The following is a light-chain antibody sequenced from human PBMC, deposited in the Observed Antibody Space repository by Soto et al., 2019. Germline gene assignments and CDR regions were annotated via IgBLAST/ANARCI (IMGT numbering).Light chain of an antibody. CDR3: QQYNNWPPT. CDR2: GAS. CDR1: QSVSSN. J-gene: IGKJ1*01. V-gene: IGKV3-15*01. Sequence: EIVMTQSPATLSVSPGDRATLSCRASQSVSSNLAWYQQKPGQAPRLLIYGASTRATGIPARFSGSGSGTEFTLTISSLQSEHFAVYYCQQYNNWPPTFGQGTKVDI.